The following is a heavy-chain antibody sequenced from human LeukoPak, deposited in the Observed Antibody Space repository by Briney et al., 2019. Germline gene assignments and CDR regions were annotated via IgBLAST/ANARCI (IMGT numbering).Heavy chain of an antibody. D-gene: IGHD3-10*01. V-gene: IGHV3-21*01. J-gene: IGHJ4*02. CDR2: ISSSSSYI. CDR3: ARGFDTMVRGVNDY. Sequence: PGGSLRLSCAASGFTFSSYSMNWVRQAPGKGLEWVSSISSSSSYIYYADSVKGRFTISRDNAKNSLYLQMNSLRAEDTAVYCCARGFDTMVRGVNDYWGQGTLVTVSS. CDR1: GFTFSSYS.